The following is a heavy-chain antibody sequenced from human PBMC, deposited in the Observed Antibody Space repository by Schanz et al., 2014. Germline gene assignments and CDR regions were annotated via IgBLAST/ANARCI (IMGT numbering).Heavy chain of an antibody. CDR2: ISGSGVTI. D-gene: IGHD4-17*01. CDR3: VRDTDYHFDY. CDR1: GFTFSSYA. J-gene: IGHJ4*02. Sequence: EVQLLESGGGLVQPGGSLRLSCAGSGFTFSSYAMSWVRQTPGKGLEWVSVISGSGVTIYYADSVKGRFTISRDNAKNTLYLQMNSLRAEDTAVYYCVRDTDYHFDYWGQGTLVTVSS. V-gene: IGHV3-23*01.